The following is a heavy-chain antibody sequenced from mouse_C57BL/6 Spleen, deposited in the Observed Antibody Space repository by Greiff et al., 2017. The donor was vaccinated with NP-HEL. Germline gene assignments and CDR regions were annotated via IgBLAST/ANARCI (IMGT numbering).Heavy chain of an antibody. V-gene: IGHV1-54*01. CDR3: ASESNYEGFAY. CDR2: INPGSGGT. D-gene: IGHD2-5*01. J-gene: IGHJ3*01. Sequence: QVQLQQSGAELVRPGTSVKVSCKASGYAFTNYLIEWVKQRPGQGLEWIGVINPGSGGTNYNEKFKGKATLTADKSSSTAYMQLSSLTSEDSAVYFCASESNYEGFAYWGQGTLVTVSA. CDR1: GYAFTNYL.